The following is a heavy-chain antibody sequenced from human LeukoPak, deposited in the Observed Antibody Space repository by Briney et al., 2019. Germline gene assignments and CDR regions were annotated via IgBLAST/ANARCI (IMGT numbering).Heavy chain of an antibody. J-gene: IGHJ3*02. CDR1: GFAFSTYA. CDR3: AKDPSSGWYVNAFDI. V-gene: IGHV3-23*01. Sequence: PGGSLRLSCATSGFAFSTYAMSWVRQAPGKGLEWVSTISGGGESTHPADSVEGRFTISRDNSKNTLYLQMNSLRAEGTAVYYCAKDPSSGWYVNAFDIWGQGTMVTVSS. CDR2: ISGGGEST. D-gene: IGHD6-19*01.